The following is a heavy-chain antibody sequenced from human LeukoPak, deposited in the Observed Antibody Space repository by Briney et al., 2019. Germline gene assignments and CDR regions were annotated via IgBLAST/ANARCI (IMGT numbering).Heavy chain of an antibody. J-gene: IGHJ4*02. CDR3: ARDFNYYDSSGYAFDY. Sequence: GSLRLSCAASGFTFSSYSMNWVRQPPGKGLEWIGNIYYSGSTYYNPSLKSRVTISVDTSKNQFSLKLSSVTAADTAVYYCARDFNYYDSSGYAFDYWGQGTLVTVSS. CDR2: IYYSGST. D-gene: IGHD3-22*01. V-gene: IGHV4-4*02. CDR1: GFTFSSYSM.